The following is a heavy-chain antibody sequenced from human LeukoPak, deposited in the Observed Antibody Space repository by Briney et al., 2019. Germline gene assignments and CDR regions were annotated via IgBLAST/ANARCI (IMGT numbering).Heavy chain of an antibody. CDR1: GFTFSSYA. V-gene: IGHV3-23*01. CDR2: ISNSGGST. D-gene: IGHD1-26*01. J-gene: IGHJ4*02. CDR3: AKNDQFSGSWYFDC. Sequence: PGRSLRLSCAASGFTFSSYAMSWVRQAPGKGLEWVSVISNSGGSTYYADSVKGRFTISRDNSKNTLYLQMNSVRAEDTAVYYCAKNDQFSGSWYFDCWGQGTLVTVSS.